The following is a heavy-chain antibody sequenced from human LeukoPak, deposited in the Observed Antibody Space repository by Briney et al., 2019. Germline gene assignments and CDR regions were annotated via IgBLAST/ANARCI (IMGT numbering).Heavy chain of an antibody. Sequence: GGSLRLSCAASGCTFSSYAMNWVRQPQGKGLEWVSTVSGSGGGTYYADSVKDRFTISRDNSCNKLYLQMKSLRAEDTAVYYCANFLITWGQGTLVTVSS. V-gene: IGHV3-23*01. J-gene: IGHJ4*02. D-gene: IGHD3-16*01. CDR3: ANFLIT. CDR1: GCTFSSYA. CDR2: VSGSGGGT.